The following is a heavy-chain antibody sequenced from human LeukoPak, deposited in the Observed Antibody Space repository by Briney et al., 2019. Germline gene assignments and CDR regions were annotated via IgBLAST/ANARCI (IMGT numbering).Heavy chain of an antibody. CDR3: AKANSYYYDSGGYYLDY. V-gene: IGHV3-23*01. J-gene: IGHJ4*02. CDR2: ISGSGGST. D-gene: IGHD3-22*01. CDR1: GFTFSSYA. Sequence: PGGSLRLSCAASGFTFSSYAMSWVRQAPGKGLEWVSAISGSGGSTYYADSVKGRFTISRDNSKNTLYLQMNSLRAEDTAVYYCAKANSYYYDSGGYYLDYWGQGTLVTVSS.